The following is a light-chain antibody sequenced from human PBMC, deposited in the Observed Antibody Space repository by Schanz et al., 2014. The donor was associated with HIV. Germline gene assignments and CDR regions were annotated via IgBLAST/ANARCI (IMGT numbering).Light chain of an antibody. CDR2: ATS. J-gene: IGKJ3*01. CDR3: LQLNNFPFT. Sequence: DIQMTQSPPTLSASVGDRVTITCRASQSITNWLAWYQQKPGKAPKLLIYATSTLQNGDPSRFSGSGFGTSFTLTTSSLQPEDFATYYCLQLNNFPFTFGPGTKVDLK. CDR1: QSITNW. V-gene: IGKV1-12*02.